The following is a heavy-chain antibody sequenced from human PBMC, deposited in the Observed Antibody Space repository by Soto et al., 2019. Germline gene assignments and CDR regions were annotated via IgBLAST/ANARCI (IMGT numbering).Heavy chain of an antibody. D-gene: IGHD2-2*02. Sequence: SQTLSLRCAISGASVSSNSAPWHWIRHSASRCLESLGRTYYTSKWYDDYAVSVKSRINITPDTSKTQFSLPLTSVTPEDTAVYHCARQPIVVVAAAIHGWFDPRGQGTLVTVSS. CDR1: GASVSSNSAP. CDR3: ARQPIVVVAAAIHGWFDP. CDR2: TYYTSKWYD. V-gene: IGHV6-1*01. J-gene: IGHJ5*02.